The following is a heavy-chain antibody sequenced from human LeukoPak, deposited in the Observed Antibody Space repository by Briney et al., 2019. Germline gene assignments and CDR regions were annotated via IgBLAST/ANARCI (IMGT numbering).Heavy chain of an antibody. CDR1: GYTFTSYA. CDR2: INTNTGNP. J-gene: IGHJ4*02. Sequence: ATVKVSCKASGYTFTSYAMNWVRQAPGQGLEWLGWINTNTGNPTYAQGFTGRFVFSLDTSVSTAYLQISSLKAEDTAVYYCARDPADYSSGWYYFDYWGQGTLVTVSS. CDR3: ARDPADYSSGWYYFDY. V-gene: IGHV7-4-1*02. D-gene: IGHD6-19*01.